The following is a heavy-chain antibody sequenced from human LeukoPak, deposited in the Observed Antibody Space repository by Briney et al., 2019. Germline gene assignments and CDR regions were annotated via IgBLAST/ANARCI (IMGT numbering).Heavy chain of an antibody. Sequence: ASVKVSCKASGYTFTGYYMHWVRQAPGQGLEWMGWINPNSGDTNYAQKFQGRVTMTRDTSISTAYMELSRLRSDDTAVYYCARSLRFLEWLFYWGQGTLVTVSS. CDR1: GYTFTGYY. CDR2: INPNSGDT. D-gene: IGHD3-3*01. J-gene: IGHJ4*02. CDR3: ARSLRFLEWLFY. V-gene: IGHV1-2*02.